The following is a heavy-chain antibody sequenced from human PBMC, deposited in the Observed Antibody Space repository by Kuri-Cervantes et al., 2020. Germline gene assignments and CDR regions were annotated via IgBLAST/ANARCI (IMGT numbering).Heavy chain of an antibody. CDR3: ARGEEDYVWGSNDY. CDR1: GGSISSYY. J-gene: IGHJ4*02. Sequence: SCTVSGGSISSYYWSWIRQPPGKGLEWIGYIYYSGSTNYNPSLKSRVTISVDTSKNQFSLKLSFVTAADTAIYYCARGEEDYVWGSNDYWGQGTLVTVSS. CDR2: IYYSGST. V-gene: IGHV4-59*08. D-gene: IGHD3-16*01.